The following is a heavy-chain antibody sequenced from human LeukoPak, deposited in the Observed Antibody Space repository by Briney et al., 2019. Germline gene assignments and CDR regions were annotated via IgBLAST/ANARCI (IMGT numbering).Heavy chain of an antibody. J-gene: IGHJ1*01. CDR3: ARGVTMVRGGGRYFQH. V-gene: IGHV1-2*02. D-gene: IGHD3-10*01. CDR1: GYTSTGYY. CDR2: INPNSGGT. Sequence: ASVKVSCKASGYTSTGYYMHWVRQAPGQGLEWMGWINPNSGGTNYAQKFQGRVTMTRDTSISTAYMELSRLRSDDTAVYYCARGVTMVRGGGRYFQHWGQGTLVTVSS.